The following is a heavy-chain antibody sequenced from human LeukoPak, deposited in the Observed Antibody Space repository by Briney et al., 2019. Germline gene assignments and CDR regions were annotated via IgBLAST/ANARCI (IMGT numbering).Heavy chain of an antibody. CDR3: ARGGDSSSSDLYFDY. CDR1: GFTFSSYW. D-gene: IGHD6-13*01. V-gene: IGHV3-74*01. J-gene: IGHJ4*02. Sequence: PGGSLRLSCAASGFTFSSYWMHWVRQAPGKGLVWVSRINSDGSSTSYADSVKGRFTISRDNAKNTLYLQMNSLRAEDTAVYYCARGGDSSSSDLYFDYWGQGTLVTVSS. CDR2: INSDGSST.